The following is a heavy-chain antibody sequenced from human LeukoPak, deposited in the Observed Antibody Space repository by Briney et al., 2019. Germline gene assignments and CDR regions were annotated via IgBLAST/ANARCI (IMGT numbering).Heavy chain of an antibody. D-gene: IGHD6-13*01. CDR3: TSLVAAAGTSLYYYYYMDV. Sequence: SETLSLTCAVYGGSFSGYYWSWIRQPPGQGLEWIGEINHSGRTNYNPSLKSRVTISVDTSKNQFSLKLSSVTAADTAVYYCTSLVAAAGTSLYYYYYMDVWGKGTTVTVSS. CDR2: INHSGRT. J-gene: IGHJ6*03. V-gene: IGHV4-34*01. CDR1: GGSFSGYY.